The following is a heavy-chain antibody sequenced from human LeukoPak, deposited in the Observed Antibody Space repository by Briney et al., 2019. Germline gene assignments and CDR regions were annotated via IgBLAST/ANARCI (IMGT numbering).Heavy chain of an antibody. J-gene: IGHJ3*02. CDR1: GGSISSSSYY. V-gene: IGHV4-39*01. Sequence: SETLSLTCTVSGGSISSSSYYWGWIRQPPGKGLEWIGSIYYSGSTYYNPSLKSRVTISVDTSKNQFSLKLSSVTAADTAVYYCARHGGESIVAMILHAFDIWGQGTMVTVSS. CDR3: ARHGGESIVAMILHAFDI. D-gene: IGHD5-12*01. CDR2: IYYSGST.